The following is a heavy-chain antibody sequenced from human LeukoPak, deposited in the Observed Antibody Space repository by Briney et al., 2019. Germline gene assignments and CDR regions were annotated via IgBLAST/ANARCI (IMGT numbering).Heavy chain of an antibody. CDR1: GGTFSSYA. J-gene: IGHJ3*02. V-gene: IGHV1-69*13. CDR2: IIPIFGTA. CDR3: AREDYPNLGYCSSTSCYSAFDI. D-gene: IGHD2-2*02. Sequence: SVKVSCKASGGTFSSYAISWVRQAPGQGLEWMGGIIPIFGTANYAQKLQGRVTITADESTSTAYMELSSLRSEDTAVYYCAREDYPNLGYCSSTSCYSAFDIWGQGTMVTVSS.